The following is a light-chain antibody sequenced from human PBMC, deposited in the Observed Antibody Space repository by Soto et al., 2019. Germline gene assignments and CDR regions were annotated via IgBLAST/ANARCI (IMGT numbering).Light chain of an antibody. CDR3: QQYNNWWT. Sequence: EIELTQSPATLSLSPGETATLSCRASQSVDKFLAWYQQRPGQPPRLLISDSSNRATGVPVRFSGSGSGTVFTLTIGSLEPEDFAVYYCQQYNNWWTFGQGTKVDI. V-gene: IGKV3-11*01. CDR2: DSS. J-gene: IGKJ1*01. CDR1: QSVDKF.